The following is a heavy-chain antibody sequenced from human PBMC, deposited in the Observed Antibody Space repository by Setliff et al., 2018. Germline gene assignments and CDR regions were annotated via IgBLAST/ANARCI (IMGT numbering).Heavy chain of an antibody. Sequence: SETLSLTCTVSGDSISTYYWSWIRRPAGKGLEWIGRVFVDGSTNYNPSLKSRVTMSVDTSKNQFSLKLTSVTAAGTAIYYCARDTSSDWAAWFDPWSQGILVTVSS. CDR2: VFVDGST. J-gene: IGHJ5*02. D-gene: IGHD3-22*01. CDR3: ARDTSSDWAAWFDP. CDR1: GDSISTYY. V-gene: IGHV4-4*07.